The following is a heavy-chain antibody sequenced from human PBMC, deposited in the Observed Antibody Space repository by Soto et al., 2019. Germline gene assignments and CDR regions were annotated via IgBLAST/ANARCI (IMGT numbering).Heavy chain of an antibody. D-gene: IGHD2-21*01. Sequence: QVQLVQSGAEVRKPGSSVKVSCEASGGSFISYIFTWVRQAPGQGLEWMGRSIPIQGRADYALKFQDRVTIPADRSTPPVYMELRSLRPEDTALYYCAKSLVFVDHAYMDVWGKGTTVTVSS. CDR2: SIPIQGRA. CDR3: AKSLVFVDHAYMDV. V-gene: IGHV1-69*02. CDR1: GGSFISYI. J-gene: IGHJ6*03.